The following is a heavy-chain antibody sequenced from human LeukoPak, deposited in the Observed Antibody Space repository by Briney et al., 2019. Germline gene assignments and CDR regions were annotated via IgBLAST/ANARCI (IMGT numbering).Heavy chain of an antibody. D-gene: IGHD5-12*01. CDR3: ARDPGFYGMDV. CDR2: ISSSSSYI. V-gene: IGHV3-21*01. Sequence: PGGSLRLSCAASGFTFSSYSMNWVRQAPGKGLEWVSSISSSSSYIYYADSVKGRFTISRDNAKSSLYLQMNSLRAEDTAVYYCARDPGFYGMDVWGQGTTVTVSS. CDR1: GFTFSSYS. J-gene: IGHJ6*02.